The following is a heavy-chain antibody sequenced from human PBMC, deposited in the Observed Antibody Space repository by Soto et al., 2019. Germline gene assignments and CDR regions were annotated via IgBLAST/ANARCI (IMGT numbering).Heavy chain of an antibody. D-gene: IGHD1-26*01. Sequence: GSLRLSCAASGFTFSHYSMNWVRQAPGKGLEWVSSISGGSSDIYYADSVKGRFTISRDNAKNSLYLQMNSLRAEDTAVYYCARDLSGAYKVGYCEPWGQGTLVHVSS. CDR3: ARDLSGAYKVGYCEP. CDR2: ISGGSSDI. CDR1: GFTFSHYS. J-gene: IGHJ5*02. V-gene: IGHV3-21*01.